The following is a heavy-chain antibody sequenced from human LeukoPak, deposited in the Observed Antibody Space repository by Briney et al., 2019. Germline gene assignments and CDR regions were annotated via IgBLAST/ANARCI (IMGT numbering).Heavy chain of an antibody. CDR1: GFTFSSYA. D-gene: IGHD3-22*01. CDR3: ARDPPTYYYDSSGYLDY. V-gene: IGHV3-30-3*01. Sequence: GGSLRLSCAASGFTFSSYAMHWVRDAPGKGGEGVAVISYDGSNKYYAHSVNRRFTISRDNSKNPLYLQMTSLRAEDTAVYYCARDPPTYYYDSSGYLDYWGRGPLVTVSS. J-gene: IGHJ4*02. CDR2: ISYDGSNK.